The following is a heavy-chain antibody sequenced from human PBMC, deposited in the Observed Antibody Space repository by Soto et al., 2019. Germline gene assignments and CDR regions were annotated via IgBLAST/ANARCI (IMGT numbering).Heavy chain of an antibody. CDR3: AREDSIIIPAVSDF. Sequence: PGGSLRLSCTVSGFAFNNYGINWVRQAPGKGPEWVSSISKSDYTYYSDSVKGRFTISRDNAKNSVSLQMNTLRVEDTAVYYCAREDSIIIPAVSDFWSQGTLVTVSS. V-gene: IGHV3-21*01. J-gene: IGHJ4*02. CDR2: ISKSDYT. D-gene: IGHD2-2*01. CDR1: GFAFNNYG.